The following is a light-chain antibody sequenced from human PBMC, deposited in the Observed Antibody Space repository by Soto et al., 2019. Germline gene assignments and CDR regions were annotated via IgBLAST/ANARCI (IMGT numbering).Light chain of an antibody. CDR1: QSIGSY. CDR2: DAS. CDR3: QHRNNWQA. J-gene: IGKJ5*01. V-gene: IGKV3-11*01. Sequence: EIVFAQSPVTLSLPPGERPTLSCRASQSIGSYLAWYQQRPGRPPSVLIYDASNRATGIPARFSGSGSGTDFTPTISSLDPEDFAFYYCQHRNNWQAFGQGTRLEIK.